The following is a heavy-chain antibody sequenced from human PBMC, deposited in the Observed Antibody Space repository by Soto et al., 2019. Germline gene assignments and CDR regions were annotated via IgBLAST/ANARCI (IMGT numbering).Heavy chain of an antibody. Sequence: GGSLRLSCAASGFTFSDYYMSWIRQAPGKGLEWVSYISSSSSYTNYADSVKGRFTISRDNAKNSLYLQMNSLRAEDTAVYYCARRRYCSSTSCYQNWFDPWGQGTLVTVSS. V-gene: IGHV3-11*06. CDR3: ARRRYCSSTSCYQNWFDP. J-gene: IGHJ5*02. CDR2: ISSSSSYT. CDR1: GFTFSDYY. D-gene: IGHD2-2*01.